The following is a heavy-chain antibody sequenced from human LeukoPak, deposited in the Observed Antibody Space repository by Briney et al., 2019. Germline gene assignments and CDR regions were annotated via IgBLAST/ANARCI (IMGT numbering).Heavy chain of an antibody. CDR2: ISSSSSYI. J-gene: IGHJ5*02. D-gene: IGHD3-22*01. CDR3: ARDRAAYYDDWFDP. V-gene: IGHV3-21*01. Sequence: PGGSLRLSCAASGFTFSSYSMNWVRQAPGKGLNWVSSISSSSSYIYYADSVKGRFTISRDNAKNSLYLQMNSLRAEDTAVYYCARDRAAYYDDWFDPWGQGTLVTVSS. CDR1: GFTFSSYS.